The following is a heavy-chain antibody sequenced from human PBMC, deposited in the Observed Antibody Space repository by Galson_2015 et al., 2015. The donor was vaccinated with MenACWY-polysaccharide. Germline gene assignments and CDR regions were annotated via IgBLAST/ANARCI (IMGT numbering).Heavy chain of an antibody. Sequence: TQAPSNSAPGASIGGSFCGWLRPPAQPRLAWVGNVAIGGRRNSTPPLQRRVSISADTSTNPFSLKLSSVTAADTAVYYCVAELSQVPFGWFDPWGQGTLVTVSS. CDR2: VAIGGRR. CDR3: VAELSQVPFGWFDP. CDR1: GASIGGSF. V-gene: IGHV4-59*03. D-gene: IGHD3-16*01. J-gene: IGHJ5*02.